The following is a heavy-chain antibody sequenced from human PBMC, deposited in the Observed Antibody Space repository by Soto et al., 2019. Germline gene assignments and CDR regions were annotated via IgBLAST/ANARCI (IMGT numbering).Heavy chain of an antibody. V-gene: IGHV1-18*01. J-gene: IGHJ5*02. CDR3: AREGYDILTGYPNNWFDP. CDR1: GYTFTSYG. Sequence: ASVKVSCKASGYTFTSYGISWVRQAPGQGLEWMGWIIAYNGNTNYVQKLQGRVTMTTDTSTSTAYMELRSLRSDDTAVYYCAREGYDILTGYPNNWFDPWGQGTLVTVST. D-gene: IGHD3-9*01. CDR2: IIAYNGNT.